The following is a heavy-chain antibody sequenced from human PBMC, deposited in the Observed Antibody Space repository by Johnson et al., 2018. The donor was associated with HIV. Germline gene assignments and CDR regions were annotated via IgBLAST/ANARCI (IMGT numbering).Heavy chain of an antibody. V-gene: IGHV3-NL1*01. CDR2: IYSGGST. J-gene: IGHJ3*02. CDR1: GFTFSSYA. Sequence: QEQLVESGGGVVQPGRSLRLSCAASGFTFSSYAMHWVRQAPGKGLEWVSVIYSGGSTYYADSVKGRFTISRDNSKNTLYLQMNSLRTEDTAVYYCARALGVGATADDAFDICGQGTMVTVSS. CDR3: ARALGVGATADDAFDI. D-gene: IGHD1-26*01.